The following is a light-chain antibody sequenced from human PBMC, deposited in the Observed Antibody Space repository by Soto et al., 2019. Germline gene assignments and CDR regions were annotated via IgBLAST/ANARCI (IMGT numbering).Light chain of an antibody. Sequence: QSVLTQPASVSGSPGQSITISCTGTSSDVGSYNLVSWYQQHAGKAPKVMIYEVSKRPSGVSNRISGSKSGNTASLTISGLQAEDEADYYCCSYAGSSTFGFGTGTKV. V-gene: IGLV2-23*02. CDR2: EVS. J-gene: IGLJ1*01. CDR3: CSYAGSSTFG. CDR1: SSDVGSYNL.